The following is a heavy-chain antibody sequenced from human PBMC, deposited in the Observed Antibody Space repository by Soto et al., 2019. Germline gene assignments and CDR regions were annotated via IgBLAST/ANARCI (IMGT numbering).Heavy chain of an antibody. V-gene: IGHV1-18*04. Sequence: QVQLVQSGAEVKNPGASVTVSCEASGYTFTSDGISWVRQAPGQGLEWMGWINTHNANTNYAQKFQGRVTMLTDTPTSTAYMEVRSLGSDDTAMYYCASDKGHCDSTRCYRNYFDPWGQGTLVTVSS. CDR3: ASDKGHCDSTRCYRNYFDP. J-gene: IGHJ5*02. CDR1: GYTFTSDG. CDR2: INTHNANT. D-gene: IGHD2-2*01.